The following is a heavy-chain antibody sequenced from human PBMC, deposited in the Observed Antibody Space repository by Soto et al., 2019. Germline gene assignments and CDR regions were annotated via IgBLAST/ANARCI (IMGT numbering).Heavy chain of an antibody. CDR1: GFTFNTYA. Sequence: LRLSCTGSGFTFNTYALHWVRQAPGKGLEWVANIKQDGSEKYYVDSVKGRFTISRDNAKNSLYLQMNSLRAEDTAVYYCAREQSSLLDQLAFWFDPWGQGTLVTVPS. CDR2: IKQDGSEK. D-gene: IGHD1-1*01. CDR3: AREQSSLLDQLAFWFDP. V-gene: IGHV3-7*03. J-gene: IGHJ5*02.